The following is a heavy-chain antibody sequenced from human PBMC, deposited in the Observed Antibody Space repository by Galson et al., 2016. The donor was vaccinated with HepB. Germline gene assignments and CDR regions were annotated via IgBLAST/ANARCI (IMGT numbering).Heavy chain of an antibody. V-gene: IGHV1-69*06. CDR2: IIPIFGTA. CDR3: ERGYTSGWYWFDP. D-gene: IGHD6-19*01. Sequence: SVKVSCKASGGTFSIYAISWVRQAPGQGLEWMGGIIPIFGTANYAQKFQGRVTITADKSTSTAYMELTSLRSEDTAVYYCERGYTSGWYWFDPWGQGTLVTVSS. CDR1: GGTFSIYA. J-gene: IGHJ5*02.